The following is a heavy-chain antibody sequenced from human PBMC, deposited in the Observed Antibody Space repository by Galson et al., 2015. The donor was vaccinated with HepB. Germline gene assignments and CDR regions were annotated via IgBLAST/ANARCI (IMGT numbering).Heavy chain of an antibody. Sequence: SVKVSCKASGYTFTSYGISWVRQAPGQGLEWMGWISAYNGNTNYAQKLQGRVTMTTDTSTSTAYMELRSLRSDDTAVYYCAREEGNYDCVAGSAIDYWGQGTLVTVSS. V-gene: IGHV1-18*01. CDR2: ISAYNGNT. J-gene: IGHJ4*02. D-gene: IGHD3-3*01. CDR3: AREEGNYDCVAGSAIDY. CDR1: GYTFTSYG.